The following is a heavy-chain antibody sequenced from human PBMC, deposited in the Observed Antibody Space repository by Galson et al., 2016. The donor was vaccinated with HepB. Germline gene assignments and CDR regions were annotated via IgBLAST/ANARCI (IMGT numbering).Heavy chain of an antibody. Sequence: LRLSCAASGFTFRTSWMSWVRQPPGKGPERVANINPDGSQTYYVDSVKGRFNISKDNAKNSLYLRMNSLRADDTAVYYCARDPMRFAFDLWGQGTMVTVSS. J-gene: IGHJ3*01. CDR2: INPDGSQT. CDR1: GFTFRTSW. CDR3: ARDPMRFAFDL. V-gene: IGHV3-7*01.